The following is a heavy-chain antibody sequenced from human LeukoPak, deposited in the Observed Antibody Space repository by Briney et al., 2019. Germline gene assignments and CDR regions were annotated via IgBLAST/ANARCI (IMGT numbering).Heavy chain of an antibody. CDR1: GGSFSGYY. J-gene: IGHJ6*03. CDR2: INHSGST. D-gene: IGHD3-22*01. V-gene: IGHV4-34*01. Sequence: SETLSLTCAVYGGSFSGYYWSWIRQPPGKGLEWIGEINHSGSTNYNPSLKSRVTISVDRSKNQFSLKLSSVTAADTAVYYCARVGYYDSSGYYQGNQYNMDVWGKGTTVTVSS. CDR3: ARVGYYDSSGYYQGNQYNMDV.